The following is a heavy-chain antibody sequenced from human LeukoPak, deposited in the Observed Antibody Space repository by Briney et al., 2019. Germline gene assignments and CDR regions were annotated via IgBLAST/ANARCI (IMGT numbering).Heavy chain of an antibody. CDR3: ARVGASGWFAY. D-gene: IGHD6-19*01. CDR1: GFTFSSYA. CDR2: ISYDGTGT. V-gene: IGHV3-64*01. Sequence: GGSLRLSCAASGFTFSSYAIHCVRRAPGKGLEYVSGISYDGTGTYYANSVKGRFTISRDNSRNTLYRQMGSLRAEDMAVYYCARVGASGWFAYWGQGTLVTVSS. J-gene: IGHJ5*01.